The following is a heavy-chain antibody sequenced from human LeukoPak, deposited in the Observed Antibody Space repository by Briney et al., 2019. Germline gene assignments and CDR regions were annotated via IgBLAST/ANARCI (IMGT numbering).Heavy chain of an antibody. CDR3: ARILRQWPTDY. Sequence: PGXXXXLSCAASGFTFSSYSMNWVRQAPGKGLEWVSYISSSSGTIYYADSVKGRFTISRDNAKNSLYLQMNSLRAEDTAVYYCARILRQWPTDYWGQGTLVTVSS. J-gene: IGHJ4*02. CDR2: ISSSSGTI. D-gene: IGHD6-19*01. CDR1: GFTFSSYS. V-gene: IGHV3-48*01.